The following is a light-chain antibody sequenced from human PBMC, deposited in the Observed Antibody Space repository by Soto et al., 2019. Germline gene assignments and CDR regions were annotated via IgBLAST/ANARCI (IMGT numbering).Light chain of an antibody. CDR3: QQYNTYPWT. J-gene: IGKJ1*01. Sequence: DIQMTQSPSTLSASVGERVTITCRASQSISSWLAWYQQSPGKAPKLLIYTASTLQSGVPSRFSGSGSGAEFTLIISSLQPEDFATYYCQQYNTYPWTFGQGTKVDI. V-gene: IGKV1-5*03. CDR2: TAS. CDR1: QSISSW.